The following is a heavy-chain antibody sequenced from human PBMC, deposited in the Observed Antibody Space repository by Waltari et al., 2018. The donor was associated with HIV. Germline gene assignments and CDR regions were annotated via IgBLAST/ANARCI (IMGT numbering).Heavy chain of an antibody. V-gene: IGHV4-59*01. CDR2: IYHSGDS. CDR3: ARGDAPMVHSPSDAFHF. J-gene: IGHJ3*01. D-gene: IGHD5-18*01. CDR1: GGSISTYY. Sequence: QVQLQESGPGLVQHSETLSLTCTVSGGSISTYYWHLIRQSPGKGLEWIGFIYHSGDSNSNPALKSRVTMSVDTSQTQFSLALNSVTTADTAIYYCARGDAPMVHSPSDAFHFWGQGTLVAVSS.